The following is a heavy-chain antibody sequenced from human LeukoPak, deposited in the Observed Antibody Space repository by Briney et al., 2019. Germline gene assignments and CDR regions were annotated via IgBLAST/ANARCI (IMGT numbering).Heavy chain of an antibody. CDR2: ISSGGTTI. CDR1: GFTFSSFE. D-gene: IGHD5-18*01. CDR3: ARDGGYSYGSFDY. J-gene: IGHJ4*02. Sequence: GGSLRLSCAASGFTFSSFEMNWVSQAPGKGLEWVSYISSGGTTIYYADSVKGRFTISRDNAKNSLYLQMNSLRAEDTAVYYCARDGGYSYGSFDYWGQGTLVTVSS. V-gene: IGHV3-48*03.